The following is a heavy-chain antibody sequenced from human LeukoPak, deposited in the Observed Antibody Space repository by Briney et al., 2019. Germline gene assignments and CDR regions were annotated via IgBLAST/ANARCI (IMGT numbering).Heavy chain of an antibody. J-gene: IGHJ5*02. V-gene: IGHV4-39*07. CDR3: ARTVGATSVSNNWFDP. CDR1: GGSISSSSYY. Sequence: SETLSLTCTVSGGSISSSSYYWGWIRQPPGKGLEWIGSIYYSGSTYYNPSLKGRVTISVDTSKNQFSLKLSSVTAADTAVYYCARTVGATSVSNNWFDPWGQGTLVTVSS. D-gene: IGHD1-26*01. CDR2: IYYSGST.